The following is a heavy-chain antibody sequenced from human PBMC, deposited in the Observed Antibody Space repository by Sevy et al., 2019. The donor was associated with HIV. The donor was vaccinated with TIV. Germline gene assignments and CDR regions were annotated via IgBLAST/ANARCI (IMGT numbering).Heavy chain of an antibody. CDR1: GFTFSSYG. CDR2: ISYDGSNK. CDR3: AKDFQYYYDSSGVAAGAFDI. Sequence: GGSLRLSCAASGFTFSSYGMHWVRQAPGKGLEWVAVISYDGSNKYYADSVKGRFTISRDNSKNTLYLQMNSLRAEDTAVYYCAKDFQYYYDSSGVAAGAFDIWGQGTMVTVSS. V-gene: IGHV3-30*18. D-gene: IGHD3-22*01. J-gene: IGHJ3*02.